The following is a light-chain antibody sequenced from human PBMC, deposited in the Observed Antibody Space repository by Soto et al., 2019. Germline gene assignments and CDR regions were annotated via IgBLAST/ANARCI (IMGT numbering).Light chain of an antibody. J-gene: IGKJ1*01. V-gene: IGKV1-33*01. CDR3: QQFHNIPPT. CDR1: QGISSY. CDR2: DAS. Sequence: DIQMTQSPSSLSASTGDRVTITCRASQGISSYLAWYQQKPGKAPKLLIFDASNLETGVPSRFSGSGSGTDFTFTISSLQPEDIATYYCQQFHNIPPTFGQGTKVDIK.